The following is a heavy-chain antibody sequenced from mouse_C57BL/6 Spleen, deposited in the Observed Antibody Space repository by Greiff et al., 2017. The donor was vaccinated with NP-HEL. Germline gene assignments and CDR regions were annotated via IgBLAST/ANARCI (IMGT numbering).Heavy chain of an antibody. V-gene: IGHV1-18*01. J-gene: IGHJ4*01. Sequence: VQLQQSGPELVKPGASVKIPCKASGYTFTDYNMDWVKQSHGPGLEWIGDINPKNGGTNYNQKFKGKATLTVDKSSSTAYMELRSLTSEDTAVYYCARAGDYAMDYWGKGTSVTVSS. CDR2: INPKNGGT. CDR3: ARAGDYAMDY. CDR1: GYTFTDYN.